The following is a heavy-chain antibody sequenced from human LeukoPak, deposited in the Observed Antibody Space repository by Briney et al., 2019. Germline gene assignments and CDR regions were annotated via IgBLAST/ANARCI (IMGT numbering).Heavy chain of an antibody. D-gene: IGHD2-2*03. J-gene: IGHJ3*02. CDR3: ARDGYCSSSSCPQGSAFDI. CDR1: GFNFGPHA. CDR2: ISTGGERT. V-gene: IGHV3-23*01. Sequence: GGSLKLPCAAPGFNFGPHAMDWVPQAPGMGPEGASAISTGGERTFYTDSVKGRFTISRDNSKNTLYLQMNSLRAEDTAVYYCARDGYCSSSSCPQGSAFDIWGQGAMVTVSS.